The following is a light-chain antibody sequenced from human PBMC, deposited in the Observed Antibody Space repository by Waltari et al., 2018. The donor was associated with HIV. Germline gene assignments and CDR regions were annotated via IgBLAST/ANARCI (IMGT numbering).Light chain of an antibody. J-gene: IGLJ2*01. CDR2: EDT. Sequence: SYELTQPPSVSVSPGQTASITCPGAKLGDEFACWYQQKPGQSPVLVIYEDTQRPSGIPERFSGSHSGNTATLTISGTQAMDEADYYCQAWDSTTVVFGGGTKLTVL. CDR3: QAWDSTTVV. V-gene: IGLV3-1*01. CDR1: KLGDEF.